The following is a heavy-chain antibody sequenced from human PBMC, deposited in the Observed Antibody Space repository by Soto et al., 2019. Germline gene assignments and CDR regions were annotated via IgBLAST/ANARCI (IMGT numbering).Heavy chain of an antibody. CDR3: AHLGGITMIVPGTVPGAFDI. CDR1: GFTFSSYA. D-gene: IGHD3-22*01. J-gene: IGHJ3*02. V-gene: IGHV3-23*01. CDR2: ISGSGGST. Sequence: PGGSLRLSCAASGFTFSSYAMNWVRQAPGKGLEWVSGISGSGGSTYYADSVKGRFTISRDNSKNTLYLQMNSLRAEDTAVYYCAHLGGITMIVPGTVPGAFDIWGQGTMVTVSS.